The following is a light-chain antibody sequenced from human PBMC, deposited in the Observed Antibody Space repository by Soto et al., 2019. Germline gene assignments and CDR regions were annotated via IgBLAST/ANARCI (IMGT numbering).Light chain of an antibody. CDR3: QQYSRTPRT. J-gene: IGKJ1*01. Sequence: DIVSTVSTDPLAVSLGEGATINCKSSQTVLDSSNHKDYLTWDQQKPGQPPKLLIYWASTREFGVPDRFSGSGSGTDFTLTISSRQAEDVAVYYCQQYSRTPRTVGHGTKVDIK. CDR2: WAS. CDR1: QTVLDSSNHKDY. V-gene: IGKV4-1*01.